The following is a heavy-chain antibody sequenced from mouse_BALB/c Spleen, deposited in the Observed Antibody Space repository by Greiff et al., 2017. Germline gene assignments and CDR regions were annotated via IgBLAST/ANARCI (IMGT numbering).Heavy chain of an antibody. D-gene: IGHD2-4*01. CDR3: ARSDYLYAMDY. CDR1: GYTFTSYW. J-gene: IGHJ4*01. CDR2: INPSTGYT. V-gene: IGHV1-7*01. Sequence: QVQLQQSGAELAKPGASVKMSCKASGYTFTSYWMHWVKQRPGQGLEWIGYINPSTGYTEYNQKFKDKATLTADKSSSTAYMQLSSLTSEDSAVYYCARSDYLYAMDYWGQGTSVTVSS.